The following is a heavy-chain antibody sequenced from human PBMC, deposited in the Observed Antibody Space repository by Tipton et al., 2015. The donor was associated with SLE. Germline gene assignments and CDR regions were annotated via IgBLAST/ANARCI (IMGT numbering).Heavy chain of an antibody. CDR1: GFTFSSYA. D-gene: IGHD6-6*01. CDR2: IYSGGST. CDR3: AKQGIAAQTDY. V-gene: IGHV3-23*03. J-gene: IGHJ4*02. Sequence: SLRLSCAASGFTFSSYAMSWVRQAPGKGLEWVSVIYSGGSTYCADSVKGRFTISRDNSKNTLYLQMNSLRAEDTAVYYCAKQGIAAQTDYWGQGTLVTVSS.